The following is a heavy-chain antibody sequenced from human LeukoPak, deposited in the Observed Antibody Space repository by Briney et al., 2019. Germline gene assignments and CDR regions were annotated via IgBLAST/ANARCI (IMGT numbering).Heavy chain of an antibody. J-gene: IGHJ4*02. CDR2: INHSGST. D-gene: IGHD6-19*01. V-gene: IGHV4-34*01. CDR1: GGSFSGYY. Sequence: KPSETLSLTCAVYGGSFSGYYWSWIRQPPGKGLEWIGEINHSGSTNYNPSLKSRVAISVDTSKSQFSLKLSSVTAADTAVYYCARGSSGHYFDYWGQGTLVTVSS. CDR3: ARGSSGHYFDY.